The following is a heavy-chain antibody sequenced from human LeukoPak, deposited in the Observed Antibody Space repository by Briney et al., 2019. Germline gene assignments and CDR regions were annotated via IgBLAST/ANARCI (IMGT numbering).Heavy chain of an antibody. Sequence: GGSLRLSCAASGFTVSSNYMSWVRQAPGKGLEWVSVIYSGGSTYYADSVKGRFTISRDNSKNTLRLQMNSLRAEDTAVYYCVKDCTITTSEVVVTSPDYWGQGTLVTVSS. CDR2: IYSGGST. J-gene: IGHJ4*02. D-gene: IGHD3-3*01. CDR3: VKDCTITTSEVVVTSPDY. V-gene: IGHV3-53*01. CDR1: GFTVSSNY.